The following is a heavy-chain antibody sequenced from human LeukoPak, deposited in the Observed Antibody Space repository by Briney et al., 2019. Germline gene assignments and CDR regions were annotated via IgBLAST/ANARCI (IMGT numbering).Heavy chain of an antibody. V-gene: IGHV3-21*01. CDR3: ARDFDTYGDYVLGSN. CDR2: ISSSSSSYI. Sequence: PGGSLRLSCAASGFTFSSYSMNWVRQAPGKGLEWVSSISSSSSSYIYYADSVKGRFTISRDNAKNSLYLQMNSLRAEDTAVYYCARDFDTYGDYVLGSNWGQGTLVTVSS. CDR1: GFTFSSYS. J-gene: IGHJ4*02. D-gene: IGHD4-17*01.